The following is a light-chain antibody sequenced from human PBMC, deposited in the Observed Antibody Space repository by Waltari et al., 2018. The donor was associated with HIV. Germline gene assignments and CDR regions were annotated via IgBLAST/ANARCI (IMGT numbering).Light chain of an antibody. CDR3: QQTYDTPFT. CDR2: TSS. CDR1: QGSSSY. J-gene: IGKJ3*01. V-gene: IGKV1-39*01. Sequence: IQMTQYTSSLSASVGDRVTITCRASQGSSSYLNWYRQKPGKDPELRIYTSSSLQSGVPSRFSGRGSGTDFTLTISSLQPEDFATYSCQQTYDTPFTFGPGTMVDIK.